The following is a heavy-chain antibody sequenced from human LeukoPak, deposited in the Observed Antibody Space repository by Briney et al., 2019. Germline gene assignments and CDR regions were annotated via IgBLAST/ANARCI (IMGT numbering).Heavy chain of an antibody. D-gene: IGHD3-9*01. CDR2: IIPIFGTA. J-gene: IGHJ3*02. V-gene: IGHV1-69*13. CDR3: AGDSRYFGPAFDI. Sequence: GASVKVSCKASGYTFTSYGISWVRQAPGQGLEWMGGIIPIFGTANYAQKFQGRVTITADESTSTAYMELSSLRSEDTAVYYCAGDSRYFGPAFDIWGQGTMVTVSS. CDR1: GYTFTSYG.